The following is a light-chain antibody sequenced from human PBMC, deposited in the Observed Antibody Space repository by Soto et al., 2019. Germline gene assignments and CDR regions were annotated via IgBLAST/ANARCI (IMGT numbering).Light chain of an antibody. J-gene: IGKJ4*01. CDR3: QQYNNWPPLT. V-gene: IGKV3-15*01. CDR2: GAS. Sequence: ILRPQSPAILAVSSGERATLSCRGSQSVSSNLAWYQQIPAQAPRLLIYGASTRANGIPARFSGSGSGTEFTLTISSLQSEDFAFYYGQQYNNWPPLTFGGGTKVDIK. CDR1: QSVSSN.